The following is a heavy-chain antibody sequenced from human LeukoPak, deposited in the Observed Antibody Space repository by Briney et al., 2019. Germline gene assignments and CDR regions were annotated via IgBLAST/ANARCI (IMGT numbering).Heavy chain of an antibody. CDR3: ARTYYYDSSGYKNYFDY. J-gene: IGHJ4*02. D-gene: IGHD3-22*01. CDR1: GGTISSGGYY. V-gene: IGHV4-31*03. CDR2: IYYSGST. Sequence: SQTLSFTCTVSGGTISSGGYYWSWIRQHPGKGLEWIGYIYYSGSTYYNPSLKSRVTISVDTSKNQFSLKLSSVTAADTAVYYCARTYYYDSSGYKNYFDYWGQGSLVTVSS.